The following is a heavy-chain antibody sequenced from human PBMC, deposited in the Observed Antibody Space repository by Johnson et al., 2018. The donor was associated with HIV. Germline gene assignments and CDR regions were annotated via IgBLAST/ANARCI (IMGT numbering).Heavy chain of an antibody. CDR2: ISSSGSTI. CDR3: AKGIAAAASGAFDI. Sequence: QVQLVESGGGLVKPGGSLRLSCAASGLTFSDNYMSWIRQAPGKGLEWVSYISSSGSTIYYADSLKGRFTISRDNAKNSLYLQMNSLRAEDTAVYYCAKGIAAAASGAFDIWGQGTMVTVSS. D-gene: IGHD6-13*01. CDR1: GLTFSDNY. V-gene: IGHV3-11*04. J-gene: IGHJ3*02.